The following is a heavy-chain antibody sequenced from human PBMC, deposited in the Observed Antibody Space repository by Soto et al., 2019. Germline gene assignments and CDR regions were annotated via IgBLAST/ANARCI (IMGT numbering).Heavy chain of an antibody. CDR3: ASGGDGSYYYYYGMDV. Sequence: SVKVSCKASGGTFSSYAISRVRQAPGQGLEWMGGIIPIFGTANYAQKFQGRVTITADESTSTAYMELSSLRSEDTAVYYCASGGDGSYYYYYGMDVWGQGTTVTVSS. D-gene: IGHD2-21*01. CDR1: GGTFSSYA. V-gene: IGHV1-69*13. J-gene: IGHJ6*02. CDR2: IIPIFGTA.